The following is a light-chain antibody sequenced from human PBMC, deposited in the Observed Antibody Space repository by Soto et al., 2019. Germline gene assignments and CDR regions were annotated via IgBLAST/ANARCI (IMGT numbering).Light chain of an antibody. Sequence: QSALTQPASVSGSPGQSITISCTGTSSDVGGYNHVSWYQHPPGRAPKLILFGVSDRPSGVSHRVSGSKSGNTASLTISGLQAEDEADYYCCSYTSLSSVVFGGGTKLTVL. CDR2: GVS. J-gene: IGLJ2*01. V-gene: IGLV2-14*01. CDR3: CSYTSLSSVV. CDR1: SSDVGGYNH.